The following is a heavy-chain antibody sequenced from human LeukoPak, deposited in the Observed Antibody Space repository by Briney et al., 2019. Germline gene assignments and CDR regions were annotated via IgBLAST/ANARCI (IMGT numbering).Heavy chain of an antibody. CDR1: GGSISSSSYY. Sequence: PSETLSLTCTVSGGSISSSSYYWGWIRQPPGKGLEWIGSIYYSGSTYYNPSLKSRVTISVDTSKNQFSLKLSSVTAADTAVYYCARQMPSILLWFGELSMDYWGQGTLVTVSS. D-gene: IGHD3-10*01. CDR2: IYYSGST. CDR3: ARQMPSILLWFGELSMDY. J-gene: IGHJ4*02. V-gene: IGHV4-39*01.